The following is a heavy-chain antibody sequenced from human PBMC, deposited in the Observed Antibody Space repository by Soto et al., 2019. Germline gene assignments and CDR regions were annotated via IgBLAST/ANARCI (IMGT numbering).Heavy chain of an antibody. CDR1: GFTFSMYW. V-gene: IGHV3-7*01. D-gene: IGHD6-19*01. CDR2: INQDGTAN. J-gene: IGHJ4*02. Sequence: EVQLVESGGGLVQPGGSLRLSCAASGFTFSMYWMSWVRQAPGKGLEWVANINQDGTANYYVDSLEGRFTISRDNAKNSLYVQMSSLRAEDTAVYYCARSDQKGSVDYWGEGTLVTVSS. CDR3: ARSDQKGSVDY.